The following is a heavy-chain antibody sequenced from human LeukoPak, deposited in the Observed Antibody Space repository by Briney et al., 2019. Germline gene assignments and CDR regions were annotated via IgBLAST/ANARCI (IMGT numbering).Heavy chain of an antibody. CDR3: AKIVVDPNYYYYGMDV. Sequence: PGGSLRLSCAASGFTFSSYVWSWVRQAPGKGLEWVSIISSSGGSTSYADSVKGRFTISRDNSNNTLYLQMNSLRAGDTAIYYCAKIVVDPNYYYYGMDVWGQGTTVTVSS. J-gene: IGHJ6*02. D-gene: IGHD3-22*01. V-gene: IGHV3-23*01. CDR2: ISSSGGST. CDR1: GFTFSSYV.